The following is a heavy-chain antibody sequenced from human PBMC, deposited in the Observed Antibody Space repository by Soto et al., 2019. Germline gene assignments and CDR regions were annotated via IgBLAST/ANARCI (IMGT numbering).Heavy chain of an antibody. CDR2: IKQDGSEK. CDR3: ARGSGWGDS. V-gene: IGHV3-7*03. D-gene: IGHD6-19*01. J-gene: IGHJ4*02. Sequence: EVQLVESGGGLVQPGGSLRLSCAASGFTFSSYSMTWVRQAPGKGLEWVANIKQDGSEKYYVDSVKGRFTISRDNSTKSLYLKMNSLTTQDTAVYYCARGSGWGDSWGQGTLVTVSS. CDR1: GFTFSSYS.